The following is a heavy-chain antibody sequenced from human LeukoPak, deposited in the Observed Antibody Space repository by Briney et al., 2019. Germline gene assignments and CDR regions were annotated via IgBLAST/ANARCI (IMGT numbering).Heavy chain of an antibody. J-gene: IGHJ6*02. CDR1: GYSFTSYW. D-gene: IGHD2-2*01. Sequence: PGESLKISCKGSGYSFTSYWIGWVRQMPGKGLEWMGIIYPGDSDTRYSPSFQGQVTISADKSISTAYLQWSSLKASDTAMYYCARQYCSSTSCYPYSMDVWGQGTTVTVSS. CDR3: ARQYCSSTSCYPYSMDV. V-gene: IGHV5-51*01. CDR2: IYPGDSDT.